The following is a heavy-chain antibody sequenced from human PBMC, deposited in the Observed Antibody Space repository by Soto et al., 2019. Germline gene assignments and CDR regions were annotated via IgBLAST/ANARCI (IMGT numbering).Heavy chain of an antibody. CDR2: ISSSGSTI. V-gene: IGHV3-11*01. Sequence: GSLRLSCAASGFTFRDYYMSWIRQAPGKGLEWVSYISSSGSTIYYADSVKGRFTISRDNAKNSLYLQMNSLRAEDTAVYYCARSITMVRGVIIYAFDIWGQGTMVTVSS. J-gene: IGHJ3*02. D-gene: IGHD3-10*01. CDR3: ARSITMVRGVIIYAFDI. CDR1: GFTFRDYY.